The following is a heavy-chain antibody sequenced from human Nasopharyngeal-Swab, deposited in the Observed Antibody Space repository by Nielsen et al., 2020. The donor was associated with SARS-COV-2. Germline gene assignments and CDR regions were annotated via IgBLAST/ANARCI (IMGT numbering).Heavy chain of an antibody. CDR3: ASRSLLSRGAFDY. J-gene: IGHJ4*02. Sequence: GESLKISCAASRFTFSSYAMSWVRQAPGKGLEWVSAISGSGGRTYYGDSVKGRFTISRDNSKNTLYLQMNSLRADDTAVYYRASRSLLSRGAFDYWGQGTLVIVSS. CDR1: RFTFSSYA. CDR2: ISGSGGRT. D-gene: IGHD2-21*01. V-gene: IGHV3-23*01.